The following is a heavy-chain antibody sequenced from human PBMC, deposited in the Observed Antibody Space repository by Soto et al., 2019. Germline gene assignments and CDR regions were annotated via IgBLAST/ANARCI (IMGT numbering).Heavy chain of an antibody. Sequence: SETLSLTCTVSRDSISSYYWSWIRQPAGKGLEWIGRIHASGSTNYNPSLKSRVTMSVDTSKNQFSLKLNSVTAADTAVYYCARGMFYYDSSRYYTPYYFDYWGQGTLVTVSS. CDR1: RDSISSYY. CDR3: ARGMFYYDSSRYYTPYYFDY. J-gene: IGHJ4*02. D-gene: IGHD3-22*01. CDR2: IHASGST. V-gene: IGHV4-4*07.